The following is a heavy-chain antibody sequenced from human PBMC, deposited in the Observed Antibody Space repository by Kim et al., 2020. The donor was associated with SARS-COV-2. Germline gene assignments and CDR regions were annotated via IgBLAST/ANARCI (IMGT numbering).Heavy chain of an antibody. CDR2: INPSCGST. CDR1: GYTFTSYY. D-gene: IGHD2-2*02. Sequence: ASVKVSCKASGYTFTSYYMHWVRQAPGQGLEWMGIINPSCGSTSYAQKFQGRVTMTRDTSTSTVYMELSSLRSEDTAVYYCAKNIVVVPAAIAWDYYGMDVWGQGTTVTVSS. J-gene: IGHJ6*02. CDR3: AKNIVVVPAAIAWDYYGMDV. V-gene: IGHV1-46*01.